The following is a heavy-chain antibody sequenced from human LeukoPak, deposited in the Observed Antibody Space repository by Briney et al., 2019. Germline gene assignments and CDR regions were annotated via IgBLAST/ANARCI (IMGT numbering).Heavy chain of an antibody. CDR3: AKLITGTTEFDY. D-gene: IGHD1-7*01. J-gene: IGHJ4*02. V-gene: IGHV3-30*18. CDR1: GFTFSSYG. CDR2: ISYDGSNK. Sequence: TGGSLRLSCAASGFTFSSYGMHWVRQAPGKGLEWVAVISYDGSNKYYADSVKGRFTISRDNSKNTLYLQMNSPRAEGTAVYYCAKLITGTTEFDYWGQGTLVTVSS.